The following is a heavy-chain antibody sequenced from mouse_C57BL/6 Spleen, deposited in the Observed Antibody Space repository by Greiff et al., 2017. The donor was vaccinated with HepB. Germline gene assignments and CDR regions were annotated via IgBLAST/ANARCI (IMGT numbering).Heavy chain of an antibody. D-gene: IGHD1-1*01. J-gene: IGHJ4*01. CDR3: ARGGGSSPMDY. CDR1: GYTFTSYW. CDR2: IYPGSGST. Sequence: QVQLQQPGAELVKPGASVKMSCKASGYTFTSYWITWVKQRPGQGLEWIGDIYPGSGSTNYNEKFKSKATLTVDTSSGTAYMQLSSLTSEDSAVYYCARGGGSSPMDYWGQGTSVTVSS. V-gene: IGHV1-55*01.